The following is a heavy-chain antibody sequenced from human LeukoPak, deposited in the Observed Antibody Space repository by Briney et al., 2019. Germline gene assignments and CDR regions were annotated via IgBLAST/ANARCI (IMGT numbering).Heavy chain of an antibody. J-gene: IGHJ4*02. CDR1: RGTFSSYA. CDR2: INPNGGST. Sequence: ASVKVSCKASRGTFSSYAISWVRQAPGQGLEWMGIINPNGGSTTYAQKFQGRVTMTRDTSTSTVYMELRSLRSEDTAVYYCARGLYSGGDYWGQGTLVTDSS. V-gene: IGHV1-46*01. CDR3: ARGLYSGGDY. D-gene: IGHD1-26*01.